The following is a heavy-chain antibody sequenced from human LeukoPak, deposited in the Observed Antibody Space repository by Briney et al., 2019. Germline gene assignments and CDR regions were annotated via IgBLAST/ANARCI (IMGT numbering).Heavy chain of an antibody. CDR1: GFTFSSYA. Sequence: GGSLRLSXAASGFTFSSYAMSWVRQAPGKGLEWVSSISINGGSTYYADSVKGRFTISRDNPKNTLYLQMNSLRAEDTAVYYCAKDRVHYGSGSPDAFDIWGQGTMVTVSS. D-gene: IGHD3-10*01. V-gene: IGHV3-23*01. CDR3: AKDRVHYGSGSPDAFDI. J-gene: IGHJ3*02. CDR2: ISINGGST.